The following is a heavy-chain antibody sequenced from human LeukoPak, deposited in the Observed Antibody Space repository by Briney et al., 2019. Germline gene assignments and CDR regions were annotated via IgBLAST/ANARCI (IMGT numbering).Heavy chain of an antibody. CDR3: ARGQYYDSSGYHHAEYFQH. CDR1: GGSFSGYY. Sequence: SETLSLTCAVYGGSFSGYYWSWIRQPPGKGLEWIGEINHSGSTNYNPSLKSRVTISVDTSKNQFSLKLSSVTAADTAVYYCARGQYYDSSGYHHAEYFQHWGQGTLVTVAS. J-gene: IGHJ1*01. V-gene: IGHV4-34*01. D-gene: IGHD3-22*01. CDR2: INHSGST.